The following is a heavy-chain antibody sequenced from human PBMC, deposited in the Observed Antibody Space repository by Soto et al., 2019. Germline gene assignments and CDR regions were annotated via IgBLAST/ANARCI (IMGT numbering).Heavy chain of an antibody. J-gene: IGHJ6*02. D-gene: IGHD3-3*01. CDR1: GFTFSSYA. CDR3: AKDETFYDFWSAYSSLGEYYYYGMDV. Sequence: EVQLLESGGGLVQPGGSLRLSCVASGFTFSSYAMSWVRQAPGKGLEWVSAISGSGGSTYYADSVKGRFTISRDNSKNTLYLQINSLRGEDTAVYYCAKDETFYDFWSAYSSLGEYYYYGMDVCGQGTTVTVSS. CDR2: ISGSGGST. V-gene: IGHV3-23*01.